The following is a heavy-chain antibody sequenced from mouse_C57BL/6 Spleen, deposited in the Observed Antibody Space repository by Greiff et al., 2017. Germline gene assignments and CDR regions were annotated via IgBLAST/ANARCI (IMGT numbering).Heavy chain of an antibody. CDR2: IYPGNSDT. CDR1: GYTFTSYW. D-gene: IGHD6-1*01. J-gene: IGHJ2*01. V-gene: IGHV1-5*01. Sequence: EVQLQQSGTVLARPGASVKMSCKTSGYTFTSYWMHWVKQRPGQGLEWIGAIYPGNSDTSYNQKFKGKAKLTAVTSASTAYMELSSLTNEDSAVYYCTRKRELTPYYFDYWGQGTTLTVSS. CDR3: TRKRELTPYYFDY.